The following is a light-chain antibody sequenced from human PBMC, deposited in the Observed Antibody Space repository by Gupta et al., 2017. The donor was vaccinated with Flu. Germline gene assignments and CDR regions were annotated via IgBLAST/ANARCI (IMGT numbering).Light chain of an antibody. Sequence: VTSSCTGSSSNIGAGYDVHWYQQLPGTAPKPLIYDNSNRPSGVPDRFSGSKSGTSASLAITGLQAEDEADYYCQSYDSSLSGYVFGTGTKVTVL. CDR2: DNS. CDR1: SSNIGAGYD. CDR3: QSYDSSLSGYV. V-gene: IGLV1-40*01. J-gene: IGLJ1*01.